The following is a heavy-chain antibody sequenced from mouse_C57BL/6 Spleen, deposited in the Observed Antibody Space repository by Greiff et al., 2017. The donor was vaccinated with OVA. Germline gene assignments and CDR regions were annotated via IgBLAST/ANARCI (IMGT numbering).Heavy chain of an antibody. V-gene: IGHV1-64*01. CDR3: ARETVVAPYYAMDY. D-gene: IGHD1-1*01. CDR2: IHPTSGST. CDR1: GYTFTSYW. J-gene: IGHJ4*01. Sequence: QVQLKQPGAELVKPGASVKLSCKASGYTFTSYWMHWVKQRPGQGLEWIGLIHPTSGSTNYNEKFKSKATLTVDKSSSTAYMQLSSLTSEDSAVYYCARETVVAPYYAMDYWGQGTSVTVSS.